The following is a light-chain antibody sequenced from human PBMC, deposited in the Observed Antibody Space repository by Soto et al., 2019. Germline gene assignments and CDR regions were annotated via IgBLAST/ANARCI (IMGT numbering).Light chain of an antibody. CDR3: QQRSNWSRT. V-gene: IGKV3-11*01. CDR1: QSVSSY. Sequence: EIVLTQSPATLSLSPGERATLSCRASQSVSSYLAWYQQKPGQAPRLLIYDASNRATGIPARFSGSGSGTDFTLIISSLEPADLSVYYCQQRSNWSRTFGGGTKVEIK. J-gene: IGKJ4*01. CDR2: DAS.